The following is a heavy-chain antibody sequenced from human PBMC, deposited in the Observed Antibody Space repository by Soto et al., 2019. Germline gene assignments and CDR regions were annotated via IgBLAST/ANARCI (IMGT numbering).Heavy chain of an antibody. D-gene: IGHD3-10*01. J-gene: IGHJ5*02. CDR2: IYPGDGDT. V-gene: IGHV5-51*01. CDR1: GYNFGNYW. CDR3: ARHVFNMARGPLDP. Sequence: LKISCQGSGYNFGNYWIAWVRQMPGKGLEWMGIIYPGDGDTLYSPSFQGQVSFSVDKSVNTAYMKWSSLEASDTAIYYCARHVFNMARGPLDPWGQGTRVTVSS.